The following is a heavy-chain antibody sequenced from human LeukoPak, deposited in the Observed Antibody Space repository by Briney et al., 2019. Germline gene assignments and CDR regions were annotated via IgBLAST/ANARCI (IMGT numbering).Heavy chain of an antibody. CDR3: AKKTSGYYPGY. D-gene: IGHD3-22*01. V-gene: IGHV4-34*01. Sequence: SETLSLTCAVYGGSFSGYYWSWIRQPPGKGLEWIGEINHSGSTNHNPSLKSRVTISVDTSKNQFSLMLSSVTAADTAVYYCAKKTSGYYPGYWGQGTLVTVSS. CDR2: INHSGST. CDR1: GGSFSGYY. J-gene: IGHJ4*02.